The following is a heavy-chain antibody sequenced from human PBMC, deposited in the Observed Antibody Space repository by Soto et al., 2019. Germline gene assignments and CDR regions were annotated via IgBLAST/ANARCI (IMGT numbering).Heavy chain of an antibody. CDR3: ARDRDPYCTNGVCYTLDY. CDR1: GGTFSSYT. Sequence: SVKVSCKASGGTFSSYTISWVRQAPGQGLEWMGRIIPILGIANYAQKFQGRVTITADKSTSTAYMELSSLRSEDTAVYYCARDRDPYCTNGVCYTLDYWGQRTLVTVSS. D-gene: IGHD2-8*01. V-gene: IGHV1-69*04. J-gene: IGHJ4*02. CDR2: IIPILGIA.